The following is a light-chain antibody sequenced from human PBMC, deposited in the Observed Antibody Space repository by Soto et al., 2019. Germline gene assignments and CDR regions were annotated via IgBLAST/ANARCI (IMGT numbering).Light chain of an antibody. CDR3: HEYNRNSGLT. V-gene: IGKV1-5*03. Sequence: DIQMTQSPSTLSASVGDRVTITCRASQNIRSWLAWYQQKPGKAPELLIYSASGLESGVPSRFSGSGSGTHPTLTISSLQADDFATYYCHEYNRNSGLTFPGGT. J-gene: IGKJ4*01. CDR1: QNIRSW. CDR2: SAS.